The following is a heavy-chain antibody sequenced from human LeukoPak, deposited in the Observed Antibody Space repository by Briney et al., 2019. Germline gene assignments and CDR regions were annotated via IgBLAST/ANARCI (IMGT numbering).Heavy chain of an antibody. Sequence: ASVKVSCKASGYTFTDYYMHWVRQAPGQGLEWMGWISPNSGGTNYPQKFQGRVTMTRDTFISTAYMELSRLRSDDTAMYYCARVGQSDYWGQGTLVTVSS. CDR1: GYTFTDYY. V-gene: IGHV1-2*02. CDR3: ARVGQSDY. CDR2: ISPNSGGT. D-gene: IGHD5-24*01. J-gene: IGHJ4*02.